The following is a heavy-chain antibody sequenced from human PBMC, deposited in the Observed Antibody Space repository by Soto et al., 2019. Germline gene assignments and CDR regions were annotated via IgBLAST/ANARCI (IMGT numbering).Heavy chain of an antibody. CDR2: IISIFGTA. J-gene: IGHJ3*02. CDR3: ARSRVTYYYDRSAFDI. V-gene: IGHV1-69*01. Sequence: QVQLVQSGAEVKKPGSSVKVSCKASGGTFSSYAISWVRQAPGQGLEWMGGIISIFGTANYAQKLRGRVTITADESTSTAYMELSSLRSEDTAVYYCARSRVTYYYDRSAFDIWGQGTMVTVSS. D-gene: IGHD3-22*01. CDR1: GGTFSSYA.